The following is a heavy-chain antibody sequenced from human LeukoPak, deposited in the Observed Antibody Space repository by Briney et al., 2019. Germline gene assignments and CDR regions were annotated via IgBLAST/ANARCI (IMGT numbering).Heavy chain of an antibody. D-gene: IGHD6-19*01. J-gene: IGHJ4*02. V-gene: IGHV4-38-2*01. CDR1: GYSISSGDY. CDR2: IYHSGST. Sequence: PSETLSLTCAVSGYSISSGDYWGWIRQPPGKGLEWIGSIYHSGSTYYNPSLKSRVAISVDTSKNQFSLKLSSVTAADTAVYYCARRRSGWSFDYWGQGTLVTVSS. CDR3: ARRRSGWSFDY.